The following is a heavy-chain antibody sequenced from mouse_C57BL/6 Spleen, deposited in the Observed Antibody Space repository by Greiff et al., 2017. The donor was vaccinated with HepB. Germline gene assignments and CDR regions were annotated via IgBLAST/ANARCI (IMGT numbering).Heavy chain of an antibody. CDR2: IWTGGGT. CDR3: ASSSYYGSNYAMDY. CDR1: GFSLTSYA. Sequence: QVQLKESGPGLVAPSQSLSITCTVSGFSLTSYAISWVRQPPGKGLEWLGVIWTGGGTNYNSALKSRLSISKDNSKSQVFLKMNSLQTDDTARYYCASSSYYGSNYAMDYWGQGTSVTVSS. V-gene: IGHV2-9-1*01. D-gene: IGHD1-1*01. J-gene: IGHJ4*01.